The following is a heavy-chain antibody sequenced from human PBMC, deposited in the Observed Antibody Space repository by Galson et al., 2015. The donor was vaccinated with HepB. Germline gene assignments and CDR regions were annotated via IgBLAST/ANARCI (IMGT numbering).Heavy chain of an antibody. D-gene: IGHD1-7*01. V-gene: IGHV6-1*01. Sequence: CAISGDSVSSNSAAWNWIRQSPSRGLEWLGRTYYRSKWYNDYAVSVKSRITINPDTSKNQFSLQLISETPEDTAVYYCARGPEFNWNYYFDYWGQGTLVAISS. CDR3: ARGPEFNWNYYFDY. CDR2: TYYRSKWYN. J-gene: IGHJ4*02. CDR1: GDSVSSNSAA.